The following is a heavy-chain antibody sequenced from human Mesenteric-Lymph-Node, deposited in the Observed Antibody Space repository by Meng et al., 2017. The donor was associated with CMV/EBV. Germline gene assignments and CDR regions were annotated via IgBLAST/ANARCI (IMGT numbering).Heavy chain of an antibody. J-gene: IGHJ4*02. D-gene: IGHD1-20*01. CDR1: GYTFTTFY. Sequence: SCKASGYTFTTFYIHWVRQAPGQGPEWMGWINPKNGGTNYALDFLGRVTMTTDSFMSPVYMELSGLRSDDTALYYCARYGRVTGTDSWGQGTLVTVSS. CDR2: INPKNGGT. V-gene: IGHV1-2*02. CDR3: ARYGRVTGTDS.